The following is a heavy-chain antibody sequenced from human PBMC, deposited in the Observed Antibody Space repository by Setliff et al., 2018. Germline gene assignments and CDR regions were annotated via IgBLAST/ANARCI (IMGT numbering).Heavy chain of an antibody. CDR2: VSGSGSSS. CDR3: AKDNGKGHLYLLEGYFDY. D-gene: IGHD2-15*01. V-gene: IGHV3-23*01. Sequence: RLSCAASGFTFSTFAMSWVRQAPGKGLEWVSHVSGSGSSSSYADSVKGRFTISRDNARNTLYLQMNSLRAEDTAVYYCAKDNGKGHLYLLEGYFDYWGQGALVTVS. CDR1: GFTFSTFA. J-gene: IGHJ4*02.